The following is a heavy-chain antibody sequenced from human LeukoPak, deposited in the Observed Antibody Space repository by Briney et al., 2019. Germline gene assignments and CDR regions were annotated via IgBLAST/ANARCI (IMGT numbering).Heavy chain of an antibody. D-gene: IGHD5/OR15-5a*01. CDR3: ARRRYSVYDFDY. CDR1: GFTFSGYA. Sequence: GGSLRLSCAASGFTFSGYAMSWVRQAPGKGLEWVSSISGSGDSTYYANSAKGRFTISRDNSKNTVYLQMDSLRAEDTAVYYCARRRYSVYDFDYWGQGTLVTVSS. CDR2: ISGSGDST. J-gene: IGHJ4*02. V-gene: IGHV3-23*01.